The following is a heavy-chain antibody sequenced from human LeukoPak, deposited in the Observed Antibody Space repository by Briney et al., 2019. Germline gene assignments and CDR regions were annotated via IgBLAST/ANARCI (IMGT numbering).Heavy chain of an antibody. J-gene: IGHJ3*02. CDR1: GYTFTNYG. V-gene: IGHV1-18*01. D-gene: IGHD6-6*01. CDR2: ISAYNGNT. Sequence: ASVKVSCKTSGYTFTNYGISWVRQAPGLGLEWMGWISAYNGNTNYAQKVQGRVTMTRDTSISTAYMELSSLKSDDTAVYYCARDRNSGSSLDIWGQGTMLTVSS. CDR3: ARDRNSGSSLDI.